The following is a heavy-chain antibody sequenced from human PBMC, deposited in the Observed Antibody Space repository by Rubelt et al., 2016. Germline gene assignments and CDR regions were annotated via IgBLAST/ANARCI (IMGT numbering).Heavy chain of an antibody. Sequence: QVQLQQWGAGLLKPSETLSLTCAVYGGSFSGYYWSWIRQPPGKGLEWIGETNHSGSTNYNPSLKCRGTISVDTSKNQVSLKLSSVTAADTAVYYCARGFQYSNYYYYGMDVWGQGTTVTVSS. D-gene: IGHD5-18*01. CDR2: TNHSGST. J-gene: IGHJ6*02. CDR3: ARGFQYSNYYYYGMDV. V-gene: IGHV4-34*01. CDR1: GGSFSGYY.